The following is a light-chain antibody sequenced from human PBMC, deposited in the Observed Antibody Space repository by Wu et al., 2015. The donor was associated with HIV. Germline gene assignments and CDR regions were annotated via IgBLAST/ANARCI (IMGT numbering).Light chain of an antibody. J-gene: IGKJ1*01. CDR3: HQSYSSSQT. V-gene: IGKV1-39*01. CDR2: ATS. Sequence: DIQLTQSPSSLPASVGDRVTITCRASQTVITYLNWYQQKPGKAPRLLIYATSSLHSGVPSRFSGSGSGTDFTLTISSLQPEDFATYYCHQSYSSSQTFGQGTKVDIK. CDR1: QTVITY.